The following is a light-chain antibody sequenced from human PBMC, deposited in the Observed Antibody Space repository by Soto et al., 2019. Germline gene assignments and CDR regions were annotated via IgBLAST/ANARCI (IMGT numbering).Light chain of an antibody. CDR2: GAS. V-gene: IGKV3-20*01. J-gene: IGKJ2*01. CDR1: QSVSSYY. CDR3: QQYGSSLST. Sequence: EIVLTQSPGTLSLSPGERATLSCRASQSVSSYYVAWYQQKPGQAPRLLIYGASSRATGIPARFSGSGSGTDFTLTISGLQPEDCAVYYCQQYGSSLSTFGQGTKLEIK.